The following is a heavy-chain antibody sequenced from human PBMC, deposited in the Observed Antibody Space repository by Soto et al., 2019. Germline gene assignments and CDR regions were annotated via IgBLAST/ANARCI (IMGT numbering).Heavy chain of an antibody. V-gene: IGHV1-24*01. CDR2: FDPEDGET. J-gene: IGHJ6*02. Sequence: ASVKVSCKVSGYTLTELSMHWVRQAPGKGLEWMGGFDPEDGETIYAQKFQGRVTMTEDTSTDTAYMELSSLRSEDTAVYYCATESHGSGSYYNINSNPYYYYGMDVWGQGTTVTVSS. D-gene: IGHD3-10*01. CDR3: ATESHGSGSYYNINSNPYYYYGMDV. CDR1: GYTLTELS.